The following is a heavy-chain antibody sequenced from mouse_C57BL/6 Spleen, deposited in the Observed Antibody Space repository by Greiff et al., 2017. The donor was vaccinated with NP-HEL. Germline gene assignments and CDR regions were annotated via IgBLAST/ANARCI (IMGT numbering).Heavy chain of an antibody. V-gene: IGHV1-82*01. J-gene: IGHJ2*01. CDR3: ARGHDYVDFDY. D-gene: IGHD2-4*01. CDR2: IYPGDGDT. CDR1: GYAFSSSW. Sequence: QVQLQQSGPELVKPGASVKISCKASGYAFSSSWMNWVKQRPGKGLEWIRRIYPGDGDTNYNGKFKGKATLTADKSSSTAYMQLSSLTSEDSAVYFCARGHDYVDFDYWGQGTTLTVSS.